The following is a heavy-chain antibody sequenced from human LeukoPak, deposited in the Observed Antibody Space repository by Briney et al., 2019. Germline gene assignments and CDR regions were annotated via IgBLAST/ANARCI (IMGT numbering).Heavy chain of an antibody. CDR2: IYYSGST. D-gene: IGHD2-2*01. Sequence: SETLSLTCTVSGGSISSGGYYWSWIRQHPGKGLEWIGYIYYSGSTSYNPSLKSRITISVDTSKNQFSLKLSSVIAADTAVYYCAREIRTSHSYFDYWGQGTLVTVSS. V-gene: IGHV4-31*03. CDR3: AREIRTSHSYFDY. CDR1: GGSISSGGYY. J-gene: IGHJ4*02.